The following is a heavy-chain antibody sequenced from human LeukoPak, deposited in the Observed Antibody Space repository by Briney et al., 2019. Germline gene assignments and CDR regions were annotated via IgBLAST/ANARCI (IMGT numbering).Heavy chain of an antibody. CDR3: ATGARRFDY. CDR1: GGSFSGYY. D-gene: IGHD6-6*01. CDR2: INHSGST. Sequence: SETLSLTCAVYGGSFSGYYWSWIRQPPGKGLEWIGEINHSGSTNYDPSLKSRVTISVDTSKNQFSLKLSSVTAADTAVYYCATGARRFDYWGQGTLVTVSS. J-gene: IGHJ4*02. V-gene: IGHV4-34*01.